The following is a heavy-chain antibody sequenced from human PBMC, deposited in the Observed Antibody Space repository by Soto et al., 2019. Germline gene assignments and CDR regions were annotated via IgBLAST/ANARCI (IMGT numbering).Heavy chain of an antibody. CDR1: GFTFSSYA. CDR2: ISYDGSNK. CDR3: ERDYYXXXXXYGFSMDV. J-gene: IGHJ6*02. D-gene: IGHD5-12*01. Sequence: QVQLVESGGGVVQPGRSLRLSCAASGFTFSSYAMHWVRQAPGKGLEWVAVISYDGSNKYYADSVKGRFNISMDNYKNXLXLXXXSXRXEXXXXYSCERDYYXXXXXYGFSMDVWGQGTTVTVSS. V-gene: IGHV3-30-3*01.